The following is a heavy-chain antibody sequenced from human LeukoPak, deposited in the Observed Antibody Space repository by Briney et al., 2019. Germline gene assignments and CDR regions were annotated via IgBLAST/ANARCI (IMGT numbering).Heavy chain of an antibody. CDR2: IYHSGNT. CDR3: ARAGYGDSDFDY. CDR1: GYSISSSYY. Sequence: SETLSLTCTVSGYSISSSYYWGWIRQPPGKGLEWIGSIYHSGNTYYNPSLKSRVTISLDTSKNQFSLKLSSVTAADTAMYYCARAGYGDSDFDYWGQGTLVTVSS. J-gene: IGHJ4*02. V-gene: IGHV4-38-2*02. D-gene: IGHD4-17*01.